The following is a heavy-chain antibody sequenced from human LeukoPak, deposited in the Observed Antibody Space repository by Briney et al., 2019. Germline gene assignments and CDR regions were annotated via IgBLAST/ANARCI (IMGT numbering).Heavy chain of an antibody. J-gene: IGHJ4*02. CDR2: ISGSGGST. V-gene: IGHV3-23*01. D-gene: IGHD3-22*01. CDR1: GFTFSSYA. CDR3: AKGKYYYDSSGYYLFDY. Sequence: GGSLRLSCAASGFTFSSYAMSWVRQAPGKGLEWVSAISGSGGSTYYADSVKGRFTISRDNSKNTLYLQMNSLRAEDTAVYYCAKGKYYYDSSGYYLFDYRGQGTLVTVSS.